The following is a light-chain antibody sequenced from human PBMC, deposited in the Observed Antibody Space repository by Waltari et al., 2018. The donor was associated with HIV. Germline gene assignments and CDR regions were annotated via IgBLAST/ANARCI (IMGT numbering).Light chain of an antibody. CDR3: QQAYSFPRT. V-gene: IGKV1-12*01. CDR1: QGISTW. CDR2: AAS. J-gene: IGKJ1*01. Sequence: DIQMTQSPSSVSASVGDTVTISCRASQGISTWLAWYQQKPGRAPKLLICAASSLQSGVPSRFSGSATGTTFTLTISSLQPEDFATYYCQQAYSFPRTFGQGTKV.